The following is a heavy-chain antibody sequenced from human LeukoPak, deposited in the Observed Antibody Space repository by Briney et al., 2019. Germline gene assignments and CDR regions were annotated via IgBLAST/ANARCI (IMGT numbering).Heavy chain of an antibody. CDR1: GFTFSSYA. V-gene: IGHV3-30-3*01. D-gene: IGHD2-2*01. CDR2: ISYDGSNK. Sequence: QAGRSLRLSCAASGFTFSSYAMHWVRQAPGKGLEWVAVISYDGSNKYYADSVKGRFTISRDNSKNTLYLQMNSLRAEDTAVYYCARLQLRDSTFDYWGQGTLVTVSS. CDR3: ARLQLRDSTFDY. J-gene: IGHJ4*02.